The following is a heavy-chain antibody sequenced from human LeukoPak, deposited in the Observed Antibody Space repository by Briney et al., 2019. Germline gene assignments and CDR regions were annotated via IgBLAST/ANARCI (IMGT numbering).Heavy chain of an antibody. Sequence: ASVKVSCKASGYTFTSYGISWVRQAPGQGLEWMGWIGAYNGNTNYAQKLQGRVTMTTDTSTSTAYMELRSLRSDDTAVYYCARGTPVPIDYYYYYYMDVWGKGTTVTVSS. CDR3: ARGTPVPIDYYYYYYMDV. CDR1: GYTFTSYG. CDR2: IGAYNGNT. J-gene: IGHJ6*03. V-gene: IGHV1-18*01.